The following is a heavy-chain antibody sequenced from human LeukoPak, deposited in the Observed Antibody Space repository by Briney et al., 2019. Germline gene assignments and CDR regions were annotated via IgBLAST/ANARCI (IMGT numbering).Heavy chain of an antibody. CDR3: ARENTDANGMDV. D-gene: IGHD2-2*02. J-gene: IGHJ6*02. CDR2: INPNSGGT. CDR1: GYTFTGYY. Sequence: ASVKVSCKASGYTFTGYYMHWLRQAPGQGLEWMGWINPNSGGTNYAQKFQGRVTMTRDTSISTAYMELSRLRSDDTAVYYCARENTDANGMDVWGQGTTVTVSS. V-gene: IGHV1-2*02.